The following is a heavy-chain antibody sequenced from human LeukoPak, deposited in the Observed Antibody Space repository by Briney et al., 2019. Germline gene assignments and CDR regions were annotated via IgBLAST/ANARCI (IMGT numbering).Heavy chain of an antibody. CDR3: AKSESSVTTFFDY. CDR2: VSGSGGSS. V-gene: IGHV3-23*01. Sequence: PGGSLRLSCAASGFTFSSYSMNWVRQAPGRGLEWLSSVSGSGGSSYFADSVKGRFTFSRDNSKNTLYLQINSLRADDTAVYYCAKSESSVTTFFDYWGQGTLVTVSS. CDR1: GFTFSSYS. J-gene: IGHJ4*02. D-gene: IGHD4-17*01.